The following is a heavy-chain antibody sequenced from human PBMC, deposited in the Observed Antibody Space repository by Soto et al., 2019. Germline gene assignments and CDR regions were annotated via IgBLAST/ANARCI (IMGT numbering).Heavy chain of an antibody. D-gene: IGHD3-9*01. CDR2: IYYSGST. J-gene: IGHJ6*02. CDR1: GGSISSGGYY. Sequence: QVQLQESGPGLVKPSQTLSLTCTVSGGSISSGGYYWSWIRQHPGKGLEWIGYIYYSGSTYYNPSLKSRVTISVDTSKNQFSLKLSSVTAADTAVYYCARDPGRYFDWLLVSGGMDVWGQGTTVTVSS. CDR3: ARDPGRYFDWLLVSGGMDV. V-gene: IGHV4-31*03.